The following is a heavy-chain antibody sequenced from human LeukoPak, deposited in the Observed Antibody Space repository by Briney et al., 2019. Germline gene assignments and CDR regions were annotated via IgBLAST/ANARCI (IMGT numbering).Heavy chain of an antibody. CDR2: INPSGGST. D-gene: IGHD4-11*01. CDR1: GYTFTSYY. V-gene: IGHV1-46*01. CDR3: ARGGSNFHYMDV. Sequence: ASVKVSCKASGYTFTSYYMHWVRQAPGQGLEWMGIINPSGGSTNYAQKFQGRVSMTRDTSTSTVYMELSSLRSDDTAVYYCARGGSNFHYMDVWGKGTTVIVSS. J-gene: IGHJ6*03.